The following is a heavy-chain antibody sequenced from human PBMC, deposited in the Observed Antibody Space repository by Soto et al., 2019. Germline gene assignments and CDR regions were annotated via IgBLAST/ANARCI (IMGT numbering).Heavy chain of an antibody. V-gene: IGHV3-23*01. J-gene: IGHJ4*02. CDR2: ISGSGGST. CDR3: AKDVGSYFVVVTATVDY. D-gene: IGHD2-21*02. CDR1: GFTFSSYA. Sequence: EVQLLESGGGLVQPGGSLRLSCAASGFTFSSYAMSWVRQAPGKGREWVSAISGSGGSTYYADSVKGRFTISRDNSKNTLYLQMNSLRAEDPAVYYCAKDVGSYFVVVTATVDYWGQGTLVTVSS.